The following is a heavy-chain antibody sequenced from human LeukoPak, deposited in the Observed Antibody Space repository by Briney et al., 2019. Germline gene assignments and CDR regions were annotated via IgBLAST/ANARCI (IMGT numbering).Heavy chain of an antibody. CDR2: IRIKPYGGTT. V-gene: IGHV3-49*04. CDR3: TTPLGYCSSTSCPNIDY. CDR1: GFTFGDYP. Sequence: GGPLRLSCTTPGFTFGDYPMSWVRQAPGKGLDWVGFIRIKPYGGTTEYGASVKGRFSISRDDSKGIAYLQMNSLKTEDTAVYYCTTPLGYCSSTSCPNIDYWGQGTLVTVSS. D-gene: IGHD2-2*01. J-gene: IGHJ4*02.